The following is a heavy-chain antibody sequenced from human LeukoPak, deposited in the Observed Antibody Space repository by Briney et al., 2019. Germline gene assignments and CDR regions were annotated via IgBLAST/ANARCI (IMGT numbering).Heavy chain of an antibody. J-gene: IGHJ4*02. CDR2: ISSSGSTI. D-gene: IGHD3-22*01. CDR3: ARDGYYYDSSGYSPFDY. V-gene: IGHV3-48*03. Sequence: PGGSLRLSCAASGFTFSNYEMNWVRQAPGKGLEWVSYISSSGSTIYYADSVKGRFTISRDNAKNSLYLQMNSLRAEDTAVYYCARDGYYYDSSGYSPFDYWGQGTLVTVSS. CDR1: GFTFSNYE.